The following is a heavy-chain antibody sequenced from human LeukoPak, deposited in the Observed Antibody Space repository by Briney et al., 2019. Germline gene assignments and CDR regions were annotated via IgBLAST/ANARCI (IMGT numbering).Heavy chain of an antibody. D-gene: IGHD5-12*01. Sequence: ASVKVSCKASGYTFTGYYIHWVRQAPGQGLEWMGWINPNSGGTDYSQKFQGRVTMTRDMSTSTVYMELSSLRSEDTAVYYCAREGGYSGYDPYYYYYYYMDVWGKGTTVTVSS. CDR3: AREGGYSGYDPYYYYYYYMDV. J-gene: IGHJ6*03. V-gene: IGHV1-2*02. CDR1: GYTFTGYY. CDR2: INPNSGGT.